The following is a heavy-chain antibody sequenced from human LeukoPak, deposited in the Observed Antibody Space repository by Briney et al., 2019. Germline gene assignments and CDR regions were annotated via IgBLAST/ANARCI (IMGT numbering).Heavy chain of an antibody. Sequence: PGRSLRLSCAASGFTFSNYGMHWVRQAPGKGLEWVAVISYDGSNRYCADSVKGRFTISRDNSKSMLYLQMNSLRAEDTAVYYCAKSQYSRDGGFDYWGQGTLVTVSS. J-gene: IGHJ4*02. CDR2: ISYDGSNR. V-gene: IGHV3-30*18. CDR3: AKSQYSRDGGFDY. CDR1: GFTFSNYG. D-gene: IGHD2-15*01.